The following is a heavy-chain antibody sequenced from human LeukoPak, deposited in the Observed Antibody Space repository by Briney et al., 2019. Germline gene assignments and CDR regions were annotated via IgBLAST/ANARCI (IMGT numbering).Heavy chain of an antibody. J-gene: IGHJ6*03. Sequence: SETLSLTCTVSGGSITSYYWSWIRQPPGKGLEWIGYIFYSGSTNYNPSLKSRVTISVDTSKNQFSLKLSSVTAADTAVHYCASTIGAVAGTAGDYYYYYYMDVWGKGTTVTVSS. CDR2: IFYSGST. D-gene: IGHD6-19*01. V-gene: IGHV4-59*01. CDR1: GGSITSYY. CDR3: ASTIGAVAGTAGDYYYYYYMDV.